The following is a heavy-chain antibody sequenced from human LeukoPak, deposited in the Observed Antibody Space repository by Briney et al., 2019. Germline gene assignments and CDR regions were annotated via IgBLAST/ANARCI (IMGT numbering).Heavy chain of an antibody. CDR2: IHYSGST. D-gene: IGHD4-11*01. J-gene: IGHJ6*03. CDR1: GGSISSYY. V-gene: IGHV4-59*01. CDR3: ARYDYSNYVYYMDV. Sequence: SETLSLTCTVSGGSISSYYWSWIRQPPGKGLQWIGCIHYSGSTNYNPSLKNRVTISVDTSKKQFSLKLSSVTAADTAVYYCARYDYSNYVYYMDVWDKGTTVTVSS.